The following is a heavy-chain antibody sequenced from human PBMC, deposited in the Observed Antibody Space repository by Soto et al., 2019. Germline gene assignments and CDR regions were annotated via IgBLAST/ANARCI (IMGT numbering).Heavy chain of an antibody. CDR1: GFTFSSYG. D-gene: IGHD6-19*01. CDR2: IQSGGRT. CDR3: ATRQVAGIEGYWFDP. J-gene: IGHJ5*02. Sequence: GGSLRLSCAAPGFTFSSYGMHWVRQAPGKGLEWVSLIQSGGRTYYAGSVKGRFTISRDNSKNTLFLQMNSLRAEDTAVYYCATRQVAGIEGYWFDPWGQGTLVTVSS. V-gene: IGHV3-NL1*01.